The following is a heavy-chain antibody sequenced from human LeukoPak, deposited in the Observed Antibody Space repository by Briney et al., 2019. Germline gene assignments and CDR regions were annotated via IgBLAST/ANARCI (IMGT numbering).Heavy chain of an antibody. CDR3: ARETSSSWYRKWNY. CDR1: GYTFTSYA. J-gene: IGHJ4*02. D-gene: IGHD6-13*01. CDR2: INAGNGNT. Sequence: ASVKVSCKASGYTFTSYAMHRVRQAPGQRLEWMGWINAGNGNTKYSQKFQGRVTITRDTSASTAYMELSSLRSEDTAVYYCARETSSSWYRKWNYWGQGTLVTVSS. V-gene: IGHV1-3*01.